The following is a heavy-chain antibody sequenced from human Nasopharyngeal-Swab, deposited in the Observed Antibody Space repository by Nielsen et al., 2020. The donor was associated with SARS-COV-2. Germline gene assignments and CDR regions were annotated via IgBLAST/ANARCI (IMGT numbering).Heavy chain of an antibody. CDR1: GFTFSSYG. Sequence: GESLKISCAASGFTFSSYGIHWVRQAPGKGLEWVAVISYDGSNKYYADSVKGRFTISRDNSKNTLYLQMNSLRAEDTAVYYCAKGTAWEVGTLDYWGQGTLVTVSS. V-gene: IGHV3-30*18. D-gene: IGHD4-23*01. CDR2: ISYDGSNK. CDR3: AKGTAWEVGTLDY. J-gene: IGHJ4*02.